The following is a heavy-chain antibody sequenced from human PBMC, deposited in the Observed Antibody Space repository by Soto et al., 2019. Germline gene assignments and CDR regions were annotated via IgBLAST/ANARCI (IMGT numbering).Heavy chain of an antibody. Sequence: DSLTISCKGSGYSFTTYWIGWVRQMSGKGLEWMAIIYPGNSDTRYSPSFQGQVTISADKSINTAYLQWSSLKASDTAMYYCARWTASSSYGMDVWGQGTTVTVSS. CDR3: ARWTASSSYGMDV. J-gene: IGHJ6*02. D-gene: IGHD3-10*01. CDR2: IYPGNSDT. V-gene: IGHV5-51*01. CDR1: GYSFTTYW.